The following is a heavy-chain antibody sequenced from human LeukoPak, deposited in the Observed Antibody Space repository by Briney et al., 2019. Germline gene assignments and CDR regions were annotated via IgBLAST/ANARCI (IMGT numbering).Heavy chain of an antibody. J-gene: IGHJ5*02. D-gene: IGHD6-13*01. CDR1: GYSFTNSW. CDR2: VYPGDSDT. CDR3: ASAEYSSSWTS. V-gene: IGHV5-51*01. Sequence: LGESLKISCEASGYSFTNSWIGWVRQVPGKGLEWMVIVYPGDSDTKYSPSFQGQVTFSFDKSINTAYLQWNSLKASDTAMYYCASAEYSSSWTSWGQGTLVTVSS.